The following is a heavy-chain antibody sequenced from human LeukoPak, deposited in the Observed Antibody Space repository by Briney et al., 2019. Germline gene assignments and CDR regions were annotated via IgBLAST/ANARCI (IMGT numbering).Heavy chain of an antibody. V-gene: IGHV4-34*01. CDR1: GGSFSGYY. CDR3: ARRYSGYDDIDAFDI. CDR2: INHSGNT. Sequence: SETLSLTCAVYGGSFSGYYWSWIRQPPGKGLEWIGEINHSGNTNYNPSLKSRVTISVDTSKNQFSLKLSSVTAADTAVYYCARRYSGYDDIDAFDIWGQGTMVTVSS. J-gene: IGHJ3*02. D-gene: IGHD5-12*01.